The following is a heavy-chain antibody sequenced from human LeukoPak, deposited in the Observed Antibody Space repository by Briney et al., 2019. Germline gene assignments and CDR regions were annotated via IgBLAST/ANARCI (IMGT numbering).Heavy chain of an antibody. CDR2: VYRTGSI. D-gene: IGHD2-2*01. CDR3: AREYCSTTICYPSGGYYDY. Sequence: SETLSLTCVVSGGSISSHYWSWIRQPAGKGPQYIGRVYRTGSINYNPSLESRVTMSIDTSKNLFSLTLISVTAADTAVYYCAREYCSTTICYPSGGYYDYWGQGILVTVSS. J-gene: IGHJ4*02. CDR1: GGSISSHY. V-gene: IGHV4-4*07.